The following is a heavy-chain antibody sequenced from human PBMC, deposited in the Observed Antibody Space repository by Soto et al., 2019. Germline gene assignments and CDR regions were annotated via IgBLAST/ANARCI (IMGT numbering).Heavy chain of an antibody. J-gene: IGHJ6*02. CDR3: ARDIVVPAAQNYYYDGMDV. Sequence: PSETLSLTCTVSGGSISSGDYYWSWIRQPPGKGLEWIGYIYYSGSTYYNPSLKSRVTISVDTSKNQFSLQLSSVTAADTAAYSCARDIVVPAAQNYYYDGMDVWGQGTTVTVPS. V-gene: IGHV4-30-4*01. CDR2: IYYSGST. D-gene: IGHD2-2*01. CDR1: GGSISSGDYY.